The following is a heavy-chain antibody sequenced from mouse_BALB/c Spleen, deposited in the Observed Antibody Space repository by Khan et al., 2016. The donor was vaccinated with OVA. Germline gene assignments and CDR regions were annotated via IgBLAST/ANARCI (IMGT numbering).Heavy chain of an antibody. Sequence: EVQVVESGGDVVKPGGSLKLSCAASGFTFSTYGMSWVRQTPDKRLEWVATVSTGGHYTYYPDTVKGRFTISSNNARDTLYLKMSSLKSEDTAMFYCARLAYFYDSEGFAYWGQGTLVTVSA. CDR3: ARLAYFYDSEGFAY. CDR2: VSTGGHYT. CDR1: GFTFSTYG. D-gene: IGHD1-1*01. J-gene: IGHJ3*01. V-gene: IGHV5-6*01.